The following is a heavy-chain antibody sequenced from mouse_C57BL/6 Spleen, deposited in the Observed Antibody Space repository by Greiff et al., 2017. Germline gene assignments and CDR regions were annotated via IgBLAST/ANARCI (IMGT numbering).Heavy chain of an antibody. J-gene: IGHJ2*01. D-gene: IGHD6-1*01. CDR3: TRPLSRDFDY. V-gene: IGHV1-15*01. CDR2: IDPETGGT. Sequence: VKLMESGAELVRPGASVTLSCKASGYTFTDYEMHWVKQTPVHGLEWIGAIDPETGGTAYNQKFKGKAILTADKSSSTAYMELRSLTSEDSAVYYCTRPLSRDFDYWGQGTTLTVSS. CDR1: GYTFTDYE.